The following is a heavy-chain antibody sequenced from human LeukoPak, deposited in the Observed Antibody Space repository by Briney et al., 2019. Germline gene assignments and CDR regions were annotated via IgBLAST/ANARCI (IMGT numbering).Heavy chain of an antibody. CDR2: IIPIFGTA. CDR3: AREPPPMVRGTNWFDP. J-gene: IGHJ5*02. Sequence: SVKVSCKASGGTFSSYAISWVRQAPGQGLEWMGGIIPIFGTANYAQKFQGRVTITADESTSTAYMELSSLRSEDTAVYYCAREPPPMVRGTNWFDPWGQGTLVTVSS. CDR1: GGTFSSYA. D-gene: IGHD3-10*01. V-gene: IGHV1-69*13.